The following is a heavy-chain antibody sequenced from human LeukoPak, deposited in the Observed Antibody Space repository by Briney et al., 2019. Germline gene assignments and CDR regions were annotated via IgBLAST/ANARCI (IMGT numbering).Heavy chain of an antibody. CDR1: GGSISSSSYY. V-gene: IGHV4-39*01. Sequence: SETLSLTCTVSGGSISSSSYYWVWIRQPPGKGLEWIGSIYYSGSTYYNPSLKSRVTISVDTSKNQFSLKLSSVTAADTAVYYCARQFYYDSSGYYDYWGQGTLVTVSS. D-gene: IGHD3-22*01. CDR3: ARQFYYDSSGYYDY. J-gene: IGHJ4*02. CDR2: IYYSGST.